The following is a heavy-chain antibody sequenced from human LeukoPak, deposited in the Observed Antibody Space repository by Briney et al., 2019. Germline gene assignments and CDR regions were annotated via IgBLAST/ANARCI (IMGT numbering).Heavy chain of an antibody. V-gene: IGHV4-39*01. CDR1: GGSFIYY. Sequence: SETLSLTCTVSGGSFIYYWGWIRQPPGKGLEWIGSIYYRGSTYYNPSLESRVTISIDTSKNPFSLKLSSVIAADTAVYSCARWLQNSGVFDIWGQGTMVTVSS. D-gene: IGHD5-24*01. CDR3: ARWLQNSGVFDI. J-gene: IGHJ3*02. CDR2: IYYRGST.